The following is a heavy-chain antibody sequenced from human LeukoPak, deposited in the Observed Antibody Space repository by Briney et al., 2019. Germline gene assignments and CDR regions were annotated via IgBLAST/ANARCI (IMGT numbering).Heavy chain of an antibody. D-gene: IGHD6-19*01. V-gene: IGHV4-59*08. CDR3: ARHYQWLNFDH. J-gene: IGHJ4*02. Sequence: SETLSLTCTVYGGSISSYYWSWIRQPPGKGLEWIGYIYYSGSTNYNPSLRSRVTISVDTSKNQFSLKLRSVTAADTAVYYFARHYQWLNFDHGGQGTLVSVSS. CDR2: IYYSGST. CDR1: GGSISSYY.